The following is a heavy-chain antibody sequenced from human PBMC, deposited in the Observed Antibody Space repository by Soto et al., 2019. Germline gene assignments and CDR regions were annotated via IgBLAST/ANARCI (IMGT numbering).Heavy chain of an antibody. V-gene: IGHV1-69*06. CDR1: GGTFSSYA. Sequence: QVQLVQSGAEVKKPGSSVKVSCKASGGTFSSYAISWVRQAPGQGLEWMGGIIPIFGTANYAQKFQGRVTITADKSTSTAYMGPSSLRSEDTAGYYCARRGNWNDVGDAFDIWGQGTMVTVSS. CDR3: ARRGNWNDVGDAFDI. D-gene: IGHD1-1*01. J-gene: IGHJ3*02. CDR2: IIPIFGTA.